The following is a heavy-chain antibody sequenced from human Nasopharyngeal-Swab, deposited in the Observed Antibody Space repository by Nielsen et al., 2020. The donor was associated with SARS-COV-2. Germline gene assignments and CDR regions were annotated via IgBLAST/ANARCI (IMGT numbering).Heavy chain of an antibody. CDR3: ATHSGYSGYDPFDY. CDR2: ISSSGSTI. V-gene: IGHV3-11*04. D-gene: IGHD5-12*01. CDR1: GFTFSDYY. J-gene: IGHJ4*02. Sequence: GESLKISCAASGFTFSDYYMSWIRQAPGKGLEWLSYISSSGSTIHYADSVKGRFTISRDKAKNSLYLQMNSLRAEDTAVYYCATHSGYSGYDPFDYWGQGTLVTVSS.